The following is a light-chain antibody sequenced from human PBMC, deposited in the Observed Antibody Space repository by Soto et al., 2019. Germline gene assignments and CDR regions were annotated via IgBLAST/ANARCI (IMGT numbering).Light chain of an antibody. CDR1: QSVSES. CDR3: QQRSDWLPIT. CDR2: DVS. J-gene: IGKJ5*01. V-gene: IGKV3-11*01. Sequence: EIVLTQSPAALSFSPGERATLSCRASQSVSESLAWYQQKPGQAPRLLIYDVSYRATGIPVRFSGSGSGTDFTLTISSLEPEDFAVYYCQQRSDWLPITFGQGTRLENK.